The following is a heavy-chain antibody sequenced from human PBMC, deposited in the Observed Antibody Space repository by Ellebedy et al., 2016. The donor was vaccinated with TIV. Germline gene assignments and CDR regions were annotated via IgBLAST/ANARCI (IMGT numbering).Heavy chain of an antibody. Sequence: AASVKVSCKASGGTFSSYAISWARQAPGQGLEWMGGIIPIFGTANDAQKFQGRVTITADESTSTAYMELSSLRSEDTAVYYCARETTLYGSGSFYFDYWGQGTLVTVSS. J-gene: IGHJ4*02. D-gene: IGHD3-10*01. CDR2: IIPIFGTA. CDR3: ARETTLYGSGSFYFDY. CDR1: GGTFSSYA. V-gene: IGHV1-69*13.